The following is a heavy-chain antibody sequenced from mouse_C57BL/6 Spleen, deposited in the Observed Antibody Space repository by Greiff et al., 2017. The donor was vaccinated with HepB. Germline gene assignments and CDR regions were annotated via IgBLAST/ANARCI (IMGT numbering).Heavy chain of an antibody. Sequence: EVQLQQSGPELVKPGASVKMSCKASGYTFTDYNMHWVKQSHGKSLEWIGYINPNNGGTSYNQKFKGKATLTVNKSSSTAYMELRSLTSEDSAVYYCARRGYYGSTPYYYAMDYWGQGTSVTVSS. D-gene: IGHD1-1*01. CDR3: ARRGYYGSTPYYYAMDY. CDR2: INPNNGGT. CDR1: GYTFTDYN. V-gene: IGHV1-22*01. J-gene: IGHJ4*01.